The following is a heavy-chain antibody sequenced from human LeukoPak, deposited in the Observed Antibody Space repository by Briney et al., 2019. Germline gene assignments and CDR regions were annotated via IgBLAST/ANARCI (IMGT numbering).Heavy chain of an antibody. V-gene: IGHV4-59*01. CDR2: IYYSGST. CDR3: ARDTGRITIFGVVIASGAFDI. Sequence: SETLSLTCTVSGGSISSYYWSWIRQPPGKGLEWIGYIYYSGSTNYNPSLKSRVTISADTSKNQFSLKLSSVTAADTAVYYCARDTGRITIFGVVIASGAFDIWGQGTMVTVSS. CDR1: GGSISSYY. D-gene: IGHD3-3*01. J-gene: IGHJ3*02.